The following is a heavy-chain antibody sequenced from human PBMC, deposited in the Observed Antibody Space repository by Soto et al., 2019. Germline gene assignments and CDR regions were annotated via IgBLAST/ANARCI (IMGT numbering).Heavy chain of an antibody. J-gene: IGHJ5*02. D-gene: IGHD4-4*01. Sequence: EGQLLESGGGLVQPGGSLRLSCAASGFTFSSYAMSWVRQAPGKGLEWVSDISGSGGSTYYADSVKGRFTISRDNSKTTLYLQMNSMRAEDTAVYYCANLVATVASWFDPWGQGTLVTVSS. CDR2: ISGSGGST. V-gene: IGHV3-23*01. CDR3: ANLVATVASWFDP. CDR1: GFTFSSYA.